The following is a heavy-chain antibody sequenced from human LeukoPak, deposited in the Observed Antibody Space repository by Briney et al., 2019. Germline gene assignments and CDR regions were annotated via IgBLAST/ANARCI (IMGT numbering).Heavy chain of an antibody. J-gene: IGHJ5*01. D-gene: IGHD2/OR15-2a*01. CDR2: IWDDGSNK. CDR3: ARDQYEGICPDS. CDR1: GFTFSSYG. V-gene: IGHV3-33*01. Sequence: GGSLRLSCAASGFTFSSYGMHWVRQAPGKGLEGVAVIWDDGSNKYYAASVKGRFTISRDNSKNPLYLQMNSLRAEDTAVYYCARDQYEGICPDSWGQGTLVTVSS.